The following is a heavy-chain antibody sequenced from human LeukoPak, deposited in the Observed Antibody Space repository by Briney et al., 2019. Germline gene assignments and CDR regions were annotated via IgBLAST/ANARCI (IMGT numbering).Heavy chain of an antibody. V-gene: IGHV3-23*01. Sequence: GGSLRLSCAASGFTFSSYAMSWVRQAPGKGLEWVSAISGSGGSTYYADSVKGRFTISRDNPKNTLYLQMNSLRAEDTAVYYCAKSGAGETRPYFDYWGQGTLVTVSS. D-gene: IGHD6-25*01. CDR2: ISGSGGST. CDR1: GFTFSSYA. J-gene: IGHJ4*02. CDR3: AKSGAGETRPYFDY.